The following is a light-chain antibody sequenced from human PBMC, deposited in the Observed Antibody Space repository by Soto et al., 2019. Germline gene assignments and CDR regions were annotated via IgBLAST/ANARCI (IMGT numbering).Light chain of an antibody. CDR3: CSYAGSVV. Sequence: QSVLTQPASVSGSPGQSITISCTGTSSDVGSYNFASWYQQHPGKAPKLMIYEGSKRPSGVSNRFSGSKSGNTASLTISGLQAEDEADYYCCSYAGSVVFGGGTKLTVL. V-gene: IGLV2-23*01. J-gene: IGLJ2*01. CDR1: SSDVGSYNF. CDR2: EGS.